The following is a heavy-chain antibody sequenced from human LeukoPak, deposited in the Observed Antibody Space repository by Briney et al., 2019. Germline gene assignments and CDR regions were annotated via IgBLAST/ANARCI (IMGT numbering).Heavy chain of an antibody. D-gene: IGHD5-18*01. CDR1: GFTFRSYS. Sequence: GGSLRLSCVASGFTFRSYSMNWVRQAPGKGLEWVAVISYDGSNKYYADSVKGRFTISRDNSKNTLYLQMNSLRAEDTAVYYCAKENVDTAMLPPIDHDAFDIWGQGTMVTVSS. CDR2: ISYDGSNK. J-gene: IGHJ3*02. V-gene: IGHV3-30*18. CDR3: AKENVDTAMLPPIDHDAFDI.